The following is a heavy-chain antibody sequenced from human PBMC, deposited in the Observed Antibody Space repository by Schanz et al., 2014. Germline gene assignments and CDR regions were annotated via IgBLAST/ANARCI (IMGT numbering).Heavy chain of an antibody. CDR2: INAHTGNT. J-gene: IGHJ3*01. Sequence: QLMQSGSEVRKPGASVKVSCKASGYIFGSHGMTWVRQAPGQGPELMGWINAHTGNTQYAQKFQGRVNMTRDTVTTTVHLELTRLRTDDTAIYYCARGHSATYHYNSHGAFDVWGQGTRGTVSS. CDR1: GYIFGSHG. D-gene: IGHD3-10*01. CDR3: ARGHSATYHYNSHGAFDV. V-gene: IGHV1-18*01.